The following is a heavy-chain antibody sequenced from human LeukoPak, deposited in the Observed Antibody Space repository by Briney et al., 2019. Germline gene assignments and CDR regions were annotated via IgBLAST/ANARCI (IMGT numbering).Heavy chain of an antibody. V-gene: IGHV3-11*01. CDR2: ISSSGSTI. CDR3: ARCSYYYDSSGYYPVGAFDI. Sequence: GGSLRLSCAASGFTFSDYYMSWIRQAPGKGLEWVSYISSSGSTIYYADSVKGRFTISRDNAKNSLYLQMNSLRAEDTAVYYCARCSYYYDSSGYYPVGAFDIWGQGTMVTVSS. J-gene: IGHJ3*02. D-gene: IGHD3-22*01. CDR1: GFTFSDYY.